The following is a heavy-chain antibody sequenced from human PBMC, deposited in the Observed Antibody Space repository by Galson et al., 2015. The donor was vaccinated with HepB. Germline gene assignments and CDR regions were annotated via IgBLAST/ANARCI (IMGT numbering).Heavy chain of an antibody. J-gene: IGHJ6*02. Sequence: SVKVSCKASGYTFTSYDINWVRQAPGQGLEWMGWINPNSGGTNYAQKFQGWVTMTRDTSISTAYMELSRLRSDDTAVYYCARFNYGMDVWGQGTTVTVSS. CDR1: GYTFTSYD. CDR2: INPNSGGT. CDR3: ARFNYGMDV. V-gene: IGHV1-2*04.